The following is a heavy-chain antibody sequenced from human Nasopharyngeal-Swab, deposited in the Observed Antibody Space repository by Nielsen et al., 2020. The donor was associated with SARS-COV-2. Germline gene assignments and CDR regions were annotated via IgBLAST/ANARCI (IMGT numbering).Heavy chain of an antibody. V-gene: IGHV4-39*01. CDR1: GDSITSSSYS. CDR2: VVNHGTT. Sequence: SETLSLTCIVSGDSITSSSYSWGWIRQPPGKGLEYIGSVVNHGTTDYNPSLKRRVSMSVDTSKNQFSLNLNSVTAADAAVYFCARQRPHSTGDKKGFDFWGQGTLVTVSS. J-gene: IGHJ4*02. CDR3: ARQRPHSTGDKKGFDF. D-gene: IGHD7-27*01.